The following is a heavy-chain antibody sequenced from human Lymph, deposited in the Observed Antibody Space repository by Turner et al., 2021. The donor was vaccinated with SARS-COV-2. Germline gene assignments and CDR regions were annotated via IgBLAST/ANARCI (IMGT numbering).Heavy chain of an antibody. CDR1: GGSFSGYY. Sequence: QVQLQQWGAGLLKPPETLSLPCAAYGGSFSGYYWSWIRQPPGKGLEWIGEINHSGSTNYNPSLKSRVTISVDTSKNQFSLKLSSVTAADTAVYYCARGGVDTAMVRYYYYGMDVWGQGTTVTVSS. CDR2: INHSGST. J-gene: IGHJ6*02. CDR3: ARGGVDTAMVRYYYYGMDV. V-gene: IGHV4-34*01. D-gene: IGHD5-18*01.